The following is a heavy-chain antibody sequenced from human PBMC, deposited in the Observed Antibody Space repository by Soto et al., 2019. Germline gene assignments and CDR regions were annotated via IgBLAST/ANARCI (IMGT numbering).Heavy chain of an antibody. CDR1: GGSISSYY. D-gene: IGHD4-17*01. J-gene: IGHJ4*02. Sequence: SETLSLTCTVSGGSISSYYWSWIRQPPGKGLEWIGYIYYSGSTNYNPSLKSRVTISVDTSKNQFSLKLSSVTAADTAVYYCVRGTVTTFFDYWGQGTLVTVSS. CDR2: IYYSGST. V-gene: IGHV4-59*01. CDR3: VRGTVTTFFDY.